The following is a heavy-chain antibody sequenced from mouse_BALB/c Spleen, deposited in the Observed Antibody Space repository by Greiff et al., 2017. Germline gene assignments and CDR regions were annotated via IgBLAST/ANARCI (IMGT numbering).Heavy chain of an antibody. J-gene: IGHJ1*01. CDR1: GFTFNTYA. Sequence: DVMLVESGGGLVQPKGSLKLSCAASGFTFNTYAMNWVRQAPGKGLEWVARIRSKSNNYATYYADSVKDRFSISRDDSQSMLYLQMNNLKTEDTAMYYCVKEYGSPHWYFDVWGAGTTVTVSS. CDR2: IRSKSNNYAT. D-gene: IGHD1-1*01. V-gene: IGHV10-1*02. CDR3: VKEYGSPHWYFDV.